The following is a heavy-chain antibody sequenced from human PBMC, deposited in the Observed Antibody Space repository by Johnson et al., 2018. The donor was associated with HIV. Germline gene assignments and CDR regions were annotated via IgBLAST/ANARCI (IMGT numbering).Heavy chain of an antibody. CDR3: AKASSGWYTAFDI. CDR2: IRYDGSNK. V-gene: IGHV3-30*02. J-gene: IGHJ3*02. Sequence: VQLVESGGGVVQPGVSLRLSCAASGFTFSSYGMHWVRQAPGKGLEWVAFIRYDGSNKYYADSVKGRFTISRDNSKNTLYLQMNSLRAEDTAVYYCAKASSGWYTAFDIWGQGTMVTVSS. D-gene: IGHD6-19*01. CDR1: GFTFSSYG.